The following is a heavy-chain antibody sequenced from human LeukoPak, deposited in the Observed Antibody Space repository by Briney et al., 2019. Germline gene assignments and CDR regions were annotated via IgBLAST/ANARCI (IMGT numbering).Heavy chain of an antibody. D-gene: IGHD3-10*01. J-gene: IGHJ4*02. CDR2: ISYDGSNK. CDR1: GFTFSSYG. Sequence: GGSLRLSCAASGFTFSSYGMHWVHQAPGKGLEWVAVISYDGSNKYYADSVKGRFTISRDNSKNTLYLQMNSLRAEDTAVYYCAKDSEVWFGAYYFDYWGQGTLVTVSS. V-gene: IGHV3-30*18. CDR3: AKDSEVWFGAYYFDY.